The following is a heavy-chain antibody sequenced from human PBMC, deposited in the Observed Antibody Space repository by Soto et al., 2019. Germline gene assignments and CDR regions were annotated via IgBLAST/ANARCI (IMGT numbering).Heavy chain of an antibody. CDR2: IWYDGSNK. J-gene: IGHJ6*02. D-gene: IGHD6-19*01. CDR3: ARLQLLVGGYYYGLDV. Sequence: QVQLVESGGGVVQPGRSLRLSCAASGFTFSSYGMHWVRQAPGKGLEWVAVIWYDGSNKYYADSVKGRFTISRDNSKNTLYLKMNSLRAEDTAVYYCARLQLLVGGYYYGLDVWGQGTTVTVSS. CDR1: GFTFSSYG. V-gene: IGHV3-33*01.